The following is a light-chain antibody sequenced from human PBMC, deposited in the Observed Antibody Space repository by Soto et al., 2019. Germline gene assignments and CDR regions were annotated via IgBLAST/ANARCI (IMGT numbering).Light chain of an antibody. J-gene: IGKJ1*01. Sequence: EIVLTQSPGTLSLSPGERATLSCRASQSVSSSYLAWYQQKPGQAPRLLMYGASSRATGIPDRFSGSGSGTDFSLNISRLEPEDFAVYYCHQYGGSPTWTFGQGTKVEIK. CDR1: QSVSSSY. CDR2: GAS. V-gene: IGKV3-20*01. CDR3: HQYGGSPTWT.